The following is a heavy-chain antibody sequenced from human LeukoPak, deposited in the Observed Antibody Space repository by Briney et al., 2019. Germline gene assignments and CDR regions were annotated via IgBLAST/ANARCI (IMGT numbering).Heavy chain of an antibody. Sequence: GGSLRLSCAASGFTFSSYWMHWVRQAPGKGLVWVSRINSDGVTTSYADSVKGRFTISRDNAKNTLYLQMNSLRAEDTAVYYCGNLDTPMGYWGQGTLVTVSS. D-gene: IGHD5-18*01. CDR2: INSDGVTT. J-gene: IGHJ4*02. V-gene: IGHV3-74*01. CDR3: GNLDTPMGY. CDR1: GFTFSSYW.